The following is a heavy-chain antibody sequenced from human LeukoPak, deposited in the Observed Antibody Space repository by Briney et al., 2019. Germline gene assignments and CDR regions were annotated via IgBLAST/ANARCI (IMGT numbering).Heavy chain of an antibody. Sequence: PSETLSLTCTVSGGSISSYYWSWIRQPPGKGLEWIGYIYYSGSTNYNPSLKSRVTISVDTFKNQFSLKLSSVTAADTAVYYCARAVGYFDYWGQGTLVTVSS. V-gene: IGHV4-59*12. J-gene: IGHJ4*02. D-gene: IGHD3-10*01. CDR2: IYYSGST. CDR1: GGSISSYY. CDR3: ARAVGYFDY.